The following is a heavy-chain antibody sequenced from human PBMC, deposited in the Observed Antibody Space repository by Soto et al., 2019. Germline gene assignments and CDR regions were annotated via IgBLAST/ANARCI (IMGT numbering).Heavy chain of an antibody. V-gene: IGHV3-23*01. Sequence: EVQLLESGGGLVQPGGSLRLSCAASGFTFSSYAMSWVRQAPGKGLEWVSALSGSGGSTYYADSVKGRFTISRDNSKNTLYLQMNSLRAEYTAVYYCAKSVAARPDLIDYWGQGTLVTVSS. J-gene: IGHJ4*02. D-gene: IGHD6-6*01. CDR2: LSGSGGST. CDR3: AKSVAARPDLIDY. CDR1: GFTFSSYA.